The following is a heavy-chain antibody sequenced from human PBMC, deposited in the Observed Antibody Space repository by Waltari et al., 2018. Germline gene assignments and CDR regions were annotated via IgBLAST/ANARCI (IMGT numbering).Heavy chain of an antibody. D-gene: IGHD1-1*01. V-gene: IGHV1-46*01. CDR1: GYTFTSYY. J-gene: IGHJ5*02. CDR3: ARGLSKLYNWFDP. CDR2: INPSGGST. Sequence: QVQLVQSGAEVKKPGASVKVSCTASGYTFTSYYIHCVRQAPGQGLEWMGIINPSGGSTSYAQKFQGRVTMTRDTSTSTVYMELSSLRSEDTAVYYCARGLSKLYNWFDPWGQGTLVTVSS.